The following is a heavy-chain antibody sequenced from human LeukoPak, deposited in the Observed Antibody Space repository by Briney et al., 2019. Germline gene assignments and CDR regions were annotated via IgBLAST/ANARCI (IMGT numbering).Heavy chain of an antibody. CDR3: AKDFGSGSYAFDI. J-gene: IGHJ3*02. V-gene: IGHV3-23*01. Sequence: QSGGSLRLSCAASGFTFSSYAMTWVRQAPGEGLQWVSDISGSGSSAYYADSVRGRFTISRDNSKNTLYLLMNSPRPEDTAVYYCAKDFGSGSYAFDIWGQGTMVTVSS. D-gene: IGHD3-3*01. CDR1: GFTFSSYA. CDR2: ISGSGSSA.